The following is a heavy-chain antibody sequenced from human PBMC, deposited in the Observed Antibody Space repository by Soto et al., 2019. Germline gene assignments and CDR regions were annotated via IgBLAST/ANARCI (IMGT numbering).Heavy chain of an antibody. CDR2: IWYDGSNK. V-gene: IGHV3-33*01. Sequence: GGSLRLSCAASGFTFSSYGMHWVRQAPGKGLEWVAVIWYDGSNKYYADSVKGRFTISRDNSKNTLYLQMNSLRAEDTAVYYCARDRKPAENLVYYYYGMDVWGQGTTVTVSS. CDR3: ARDRKPAENLVYYYYGMDV. D-gene: IGHD2-2*01. CDR1: GFTFSSYG. J-gene: IGHJ6*02.